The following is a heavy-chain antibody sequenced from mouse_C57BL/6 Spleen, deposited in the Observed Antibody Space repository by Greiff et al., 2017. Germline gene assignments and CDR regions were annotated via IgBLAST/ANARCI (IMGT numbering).Heavy chain of an antibody. Sequence: QVQLQQSGPELVKPGASVKISCKASGYAFSSSWMNWVKQRPGKGLEWIGRIYPGDGDTNYNGKFKGKATLTADKSSSTAYMQLSSLTSEDSAVYFCAREDYDPYAMDYWGQGTSVTVSS. CDR1: GYAFSSSW. J-gene: IGHJ4*01. D-gene: IGHD2-4*01. V-gene: IGHV1-82*01. CDR3: AREDYDPYAMDY. CDR2: IYPGDGDT.